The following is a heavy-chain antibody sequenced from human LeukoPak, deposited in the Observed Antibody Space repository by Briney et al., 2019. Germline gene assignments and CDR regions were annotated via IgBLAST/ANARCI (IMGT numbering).Heavy chain of an antibody. CDR2: ISADNGNT. Sequence: APVKVSCTTSGYTFTSYGISWVRQAPGQGLEWMGWISADNGNTDYAQKFQGRVTMTTDTSTSTAYMELRSLRSDDSATYYCARGQQQFLEWLSSYWGQGTLVTVSS. D-gene: IGHD3-3*01. V-gene: IGHV1-18*01. CDR3: ARGQQQFLEWLSSY. J-gene: IGHJ4*02. CDR1: GYTFTSYG.